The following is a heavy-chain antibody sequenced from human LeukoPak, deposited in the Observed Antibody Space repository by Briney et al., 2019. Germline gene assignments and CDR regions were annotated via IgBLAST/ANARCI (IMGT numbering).Heavy chain of an antibody. CDR1: GFTFSSYA. D-gene: IGHD2-2*01. Sequence: GGPLRLSCAASGFTFSSYAMSWVRQAPGKGLEWVSAISGSGGSTYYADSVKGRFTISRDNSKNTLYLQMNSLRAEDTAVYYCAKDGIGQLLLNRFDYWGQGTLVTVSS. CDR2: ISGSGGST. J-gene: IGHJ4*02. V-gene: IGHV3-23*01. CDR3: AKDGIGQLLLNRFDY.